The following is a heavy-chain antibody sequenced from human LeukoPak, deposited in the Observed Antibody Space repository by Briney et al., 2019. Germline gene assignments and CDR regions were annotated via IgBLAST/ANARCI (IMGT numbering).Heavy chain of an antibody. Sequence: GGSLRLSCAASGFTFNIHSMNWVRQAPGKGLEWVAVISYDGSNKYYADSVKGRFTISRDNSKNTLYLQMNSLRAEDTAVYYCAREGPEYYGSGSYYKIRDPDFDYWGQGTLVTVSS. V-gene: IGHV3-30-3*01. J-gene: IGHJ4*02. CDR3: AREGPEYYGSGSYYKIRDPDFDY. CDR1: GFTFNIHS. CDR2: ISYDGSNK. D-gene: IGHD3-10*01.